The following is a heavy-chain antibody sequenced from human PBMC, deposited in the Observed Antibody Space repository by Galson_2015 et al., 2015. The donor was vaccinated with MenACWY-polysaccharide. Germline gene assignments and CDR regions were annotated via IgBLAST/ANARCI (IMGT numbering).Heavy chain of an antibody. J-gene: IGHJ4*02. V-gene: IGHV3-7*01. CDR2: IKQDGSEK. D-gene: IGHD6-13*01. Sequence: SLRLSCAASGLRFGSYGMQWVRQAPGKGLEWVANIKQDGSEKYYVDSVKGRFTISRDNAKNSLYLHLNSLRAEDTAMYYCARDRPTHQQLVEFDYWGQGTLVTVSS. CDR1: GLRFGSYG. CDR3: ARDRPTHQQLVEFDY.